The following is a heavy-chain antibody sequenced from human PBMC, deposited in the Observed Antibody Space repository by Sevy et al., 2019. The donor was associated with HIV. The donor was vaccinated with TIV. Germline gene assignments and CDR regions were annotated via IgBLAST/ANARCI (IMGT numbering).Heavy chain of an antibody. J-gene: IGHJ1*01. CDR3: ARSPSGSQGPGQYFQH. CDR2: ISRYNT. D-gene: IGHD1-26*01. CDR1: GYTFINYG. V-gene: IGHV1-18*01. Sequence: ASVKVSCKASGYTFINYGITWVRQAPGQGLEWMGWISRYNTNYAQKLQGRVTMTTDTSTSTVYMELRSLRSDDTAVYYCARSPSGSQGPGQYFQHWGQRTLVTVSS.